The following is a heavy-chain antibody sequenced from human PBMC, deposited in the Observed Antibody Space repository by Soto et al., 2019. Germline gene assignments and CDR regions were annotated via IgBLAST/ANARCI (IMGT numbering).Heavy chain of an antibody. J-gene: IGHJ4*02. CDR1: GGSISDGAYY. Sequence: QVQLQESGPGLVKPSQTLSLTCSVSGGSISDGAYYWSWIRQHPRKGLEWIGYIYYSGDTQYNPSLKSRVTISLYMSRNQFSLKLSSVTAADTAVYYCARVDSSSWFDYWGQGTLVTVSS. D-gene: IGHD6-13*01. CDR3: ARVDSSSWFDY. CDR2: IYYSGDT. V-gene: IGHV4-31*03.